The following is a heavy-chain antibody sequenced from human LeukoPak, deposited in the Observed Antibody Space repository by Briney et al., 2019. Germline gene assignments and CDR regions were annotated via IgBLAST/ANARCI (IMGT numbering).Heavy chain of an antibody. D-gene: IGHD1-26*01. V-gene: IGHV4-4*02. Sequence: SETLSLTCAVSGGSISSSNWWSWIRQPPGKGLEWIGEIYHSGSTYYNPSLKSRVTTSVDTSKNRFSLKLTSVTAADTAVYYCARELHSGSYYFDYWGQGTLVTVSS. CDR1: GGSISSSNW. J-gene: IGHJ4*02. CDR3: ARELHSGSYYFDY. CDR2: IYHSGST.